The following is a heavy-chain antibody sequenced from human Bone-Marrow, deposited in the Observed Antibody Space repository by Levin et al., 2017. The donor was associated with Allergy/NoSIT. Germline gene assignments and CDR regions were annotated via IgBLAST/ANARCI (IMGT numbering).Heavy chain of an antibody. V-gene: IGHV3-30-3*01. J-gene: IGHJ4*02. CDR2: TSHNEGNQ. Sequence: QSGGSLRLSCAASGFTFSGQAMHWVRQAPGKGLEWVAATSHNEGNQYYADSVKGRFTISRDNSKNTLFLQMNSLRAEDTAVYYCATSPGVAVTLNKWYFEYWGQGTLVIVSS. D-gene: IGHD2-21*02. CDR3: ATSPGVAVTLNKWYFEY. CDR1: GFTFSGQA.